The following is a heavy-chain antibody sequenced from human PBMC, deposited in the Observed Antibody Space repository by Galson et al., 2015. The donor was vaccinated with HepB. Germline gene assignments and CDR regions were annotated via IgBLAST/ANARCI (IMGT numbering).Heavy chain of an antibody. CDR3: GRGIEVVPDASGMDV. V-gene: IGHV3-74*01. D-gene: IGHD2-2*01. Sequence: SLRLSCAAPGFTFRSHWMHWVRQAPGKGLVWVSRINRDGSSTNYADSVKGRFTISRDNAKNTLYLQMSSLRAEDTAMYYCGRGIEVVPDASGMDVWGQGTTVTVSS. CDR2: INRDGSST. J-gene: IGHJ6*02. CDR1: GFTFRSHW.